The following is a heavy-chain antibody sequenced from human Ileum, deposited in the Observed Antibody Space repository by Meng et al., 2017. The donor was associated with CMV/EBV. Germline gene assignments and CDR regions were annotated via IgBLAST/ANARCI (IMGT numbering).Heavy chain of an antibody. V-gene: IGHV4-30-4*08. J-gene: IGHJ4*02. CDR2: IYYSGSP. D-gene: IGHD2-15*01. CDR1: GGSITSGNYY. CDR3: VRQVVAASFDY. Sequence: QGHLQGTGPGLVKPSQTLSPTCTVSGGSITSGNYYWSWIRQPPGRGLEWIGYIYYSGSPYYKPSLKSRVTISLDTSKNQFSLNLRSVTATDSAVYYCVRQVVAASFDYWGQGALVTVSS.